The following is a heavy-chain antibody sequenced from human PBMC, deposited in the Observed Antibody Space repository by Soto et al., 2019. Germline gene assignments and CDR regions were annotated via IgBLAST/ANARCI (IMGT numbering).Heavy chain of an antibody. V-gene: IGHV3-23*01. CDR3: AKEAGTQLWLDYGMDV. CDR1: GFTFSSYA. CDR2: ISGSGGST. Sequence: GGSLRLSCAASGFTFSSYAMSWVRQAPGKGLEWVSAISGSGGSTYYADSVKGRFTISRDNSKNTLYLQMNSLRAEDTAVYYCAKEAGTQLWLDYGMDVWGQGTTVTVSS. D-gene: IGHD5-18*01. J-gene: IGHJ6*02.